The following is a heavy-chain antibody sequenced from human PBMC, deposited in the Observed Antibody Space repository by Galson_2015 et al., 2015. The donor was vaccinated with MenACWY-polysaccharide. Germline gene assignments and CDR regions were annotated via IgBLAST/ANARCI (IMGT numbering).Heavy chain of an antibody. Sequence: SLRLSCAASGFTFSGYWMSWVRQAPGKGLEWVANIKQDGSENYYVDSVKGRITISRDNAKNSLYLQMNSLRAEDTAVYYCARGQKTLGPRGQGTLVTVSS. V-gene: IGHV3-7*04. CDR2: IKQDGSEN. J-gene: IGHJ5*02. CDR1: GFTFSGYW. CDR3: ARGQKTLGP.